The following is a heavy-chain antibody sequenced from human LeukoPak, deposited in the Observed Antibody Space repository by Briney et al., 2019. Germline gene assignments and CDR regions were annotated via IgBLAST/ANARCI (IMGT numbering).Heavy chain of an antibody. D-gene: IGHD3-16*02. J-gene: IGHJ4*02. V-gene: IGHV4-34*01. CDR2: INHSGST. CDR3: ARGRLVYVWGSYRPYYFDY. Sequence: PSETLSLTCAVYGGSFSGYNWSWIRQPPGKGREWIREINHSGSTNYNTSLKSRVTISVDTYKNQFSLKLSSVTPADTAVYYCARGRLVYVWGSYRPYYFDYWGQGTLVTV. CDR1: GGSFSGYN.